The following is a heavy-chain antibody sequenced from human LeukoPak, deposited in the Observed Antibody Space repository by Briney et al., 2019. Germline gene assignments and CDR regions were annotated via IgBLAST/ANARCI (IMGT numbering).Heavy chain of an antibody. D-gene: IGHD7-27*01. CDR3: TREVTGDDAFDI. J-gene: IGHJ3*02. CDR2: IYSSGGT. CDR1: GFTVGSNH. Sequence: GASLRLSCTASGFTVGSNHMSWVRQAPGKGLEWVSVIYSSGGTYYADSVKGRFSVSRDNSQKTMYLQMNSLRVEDTAVYFCTREVTGDDAFDIWGQGTMVTVSS. V-gene: IGHV3-66*01.